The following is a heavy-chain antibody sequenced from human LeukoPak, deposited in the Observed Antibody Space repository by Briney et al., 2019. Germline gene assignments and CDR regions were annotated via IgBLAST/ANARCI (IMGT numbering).Heavy chain of an antibody. V-gene: IGHV3-53*01. D-gene: IGHD3-10*01. CDR3: ARDRVPYAFDL. CDR2: IYSGGST. Sequence: GGSLRPSCAASGFTVSRNYMSWVRQAPGKGLEWVSIIYSGGSTYYADSVKGRCSISRDNSKNTVYLELNSLRLEDTAVYYCARDRVPYAFDLWGQGTMVTVSS. CDR1: GFTVSRNY. J-gene: IGHJ3*01.